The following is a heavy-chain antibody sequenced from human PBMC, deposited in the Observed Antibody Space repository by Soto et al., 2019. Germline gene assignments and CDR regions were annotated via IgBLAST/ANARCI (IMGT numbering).Heavy chain of an antibody. Sequence: ASVKVSCKASGYTFTSYGISWVRQAPGQGLEWMGWISAYNGNTNYAQKLQGRVTMTTDTSTSTAYMELRSLRSDDTAVYYCARGLNAGYDFWSGYSPTLYGMDVWGQGTTVTVSS. V-gene: IGHV1-18*01. J-gene: IGHJ6*02. D-gene: IGHD3-3*01. CDR3: ARGLNAGYDFWSGYSPTLYGMDV. CDR1: GYTFTSYG. CDR2: ISAYNGNT.